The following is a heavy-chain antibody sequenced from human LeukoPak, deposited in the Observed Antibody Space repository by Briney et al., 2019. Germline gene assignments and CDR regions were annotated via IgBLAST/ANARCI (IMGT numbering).Heavy chain of an antibody. J-gene: IGHJ5*02. Sequence: PSETLSLTCTVSGGTISSSGHYWAWLRQPPGKGLEWIGSIYYSGSTYYNPSLKSRVTISVDTSKSQFSLKLSSVTAADTAVYYCARLIVLPAAYFDPWGQGTLVTVSS. CDR1: GGTISSSGHY. CDR3: ARLIVLPAAYFDP. CDR2: IYYSGST. V-gene: IGHV4-39*01. D-gene: IGHD2-2*01.